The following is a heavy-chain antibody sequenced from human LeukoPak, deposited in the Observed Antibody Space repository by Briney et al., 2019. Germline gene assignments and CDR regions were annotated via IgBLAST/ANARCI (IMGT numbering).Heavy chain of an antibody. CDR3: ARDRVWTVLY. J-gene: IGHJ4*02. V-gene: IGHV3-7*01. CDR1: GFTFSSYS. D-gene: IGHD6-13*01. Sequence: GGSLRLSCAAAGFTFSSYSMSWVRQAPGKGLDWVANINQDGSEKYYVDSVKGRFTISRDNAKNSLYQQMNSLRAEDTAVYYCARDRVWTVLYWGQGTLVTVSS. CDR2: INQDGSEK.